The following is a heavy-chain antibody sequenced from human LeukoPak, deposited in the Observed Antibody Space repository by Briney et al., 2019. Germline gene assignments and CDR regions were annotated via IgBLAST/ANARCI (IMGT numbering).Heavy chain of an antibody. CDR3: ARGSLYYYDSSGHYAFDI. J-gene: IGHJ3*02. CDR2: ISAYNGNT. Sequence: RASVKVSCTASGYTFTSYGISWVRQAPGQGLEWMGWISAYNGNTNYAQKLQGRVTMTTDTSTSTAYMELRSLRSDDTAVYYCARGSLYYYDSSGHYAFDIWGQGTMVTVSS. D-gene: IGHD3-22*01. V-gene: IGHV1-18*01. CDR1: GYTFTSYG.